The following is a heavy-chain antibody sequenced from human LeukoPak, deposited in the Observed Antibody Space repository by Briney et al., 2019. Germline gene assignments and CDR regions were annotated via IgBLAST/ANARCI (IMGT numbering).Heavy chain of an antibody. D-gene: IGHD3-3*01. CDR1: GFTFSSYG. V-gene: IGHV3-33*01. J-gene: IGHJ6*04. CDR3: ARDFESYLLEPGMDV. Sequence: PGGSLRLSCAASGFTFSSYGMHWVRQAPGKGLGWVADIWYDGSNKYYADSVKARFTISRGNSKNTLYLQMNSLRAKDTAVYYCARDFESYLLEPGMDVWGKGTTVTVSS. CDR2: IWYDGSNK.